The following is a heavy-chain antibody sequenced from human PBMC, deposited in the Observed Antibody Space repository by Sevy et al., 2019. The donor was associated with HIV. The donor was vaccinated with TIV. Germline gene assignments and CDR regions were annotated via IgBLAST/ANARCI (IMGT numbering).Heavy chain of an antibody. CDR3: AKVGGRATTNYYYGLDV. CDR1: GFTFDNFD. D-gene: IGHD1-1*01. CDR2: ISGSGRST. V-gene: IGHV3-23*01. Sequence: GGSLRLSCAASGFTFDNFDMNWVRQAPGKGLEWVSGISGSGRSTYYADSVTGRFTISRDNSKNTVFLHMNTPRAEDTAVYYCAKVGGRATTNYYYGLDVWGPGTPVTVSS. J-gene: IGHJ6*02.